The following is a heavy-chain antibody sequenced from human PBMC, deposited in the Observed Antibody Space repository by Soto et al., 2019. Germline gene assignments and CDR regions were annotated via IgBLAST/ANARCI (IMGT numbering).Heavy chain of an antibody. Sequence: SETLSLTCTVSGGSISSSSYYWGWIRQPPGKGLEWIGSIYYSGSTYYNPSLKSRVTISVDTSKNQFSLKLSSVTAADTAVYYCARLVPPDIEVGVAATFPGSAPWGQGPLVPVSP. CDR3: ARLVPPDIEVGVAATFPGSAP. J-gene: IGHJ5*02. D-gene: IGHD2-15*01. V-gene: IGHV4-39*01. CDR1: GGSISSSSYY. CDR2: IYYSGST.